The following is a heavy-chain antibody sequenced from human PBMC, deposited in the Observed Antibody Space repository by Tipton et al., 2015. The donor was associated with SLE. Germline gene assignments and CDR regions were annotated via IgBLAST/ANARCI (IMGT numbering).Heavy chain of an antibody. CDR2: IYYSGST. CDR3: ARGVHILTGYSSWDAFDI. D-gene: IGHD3-9*01. Sequence: TLSLTCTVSGGSISSSTNYWGWIRQPPGKGLEWIGSIYYSGSTYYNPSLKSRVTISIDTSKNQFSLRLSSVTAADTAVYYCARGVHILTGYSSWDAFDIWGQGTVVTVSS. V-gene: IGHV4-39*07. J-gene: IGHJ3*02. CDR1: GGSISSSTNY.